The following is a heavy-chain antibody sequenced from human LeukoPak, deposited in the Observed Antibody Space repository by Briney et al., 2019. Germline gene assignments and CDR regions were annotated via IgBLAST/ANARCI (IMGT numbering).Heavy chain of an antibody. V-gene: IGHV4-34*01. CDR2: INHSGST. Sequence: PSETLSLTCAVYGGSFSSYYWGWIRQPPGKGLEWIGEINHSGSTNYNPSLKSRVTISVDTSKNQFSLKLSSVTAADTAVYYCAREVRDYVWGNYRHLPFDYWGQGTLVTVSS. D-gene: IGHD3-16*02. CDR3: AREVRDYVWGNYRHLPFDY. J-gene: IGHJ4*02. CDR1: GGSFSSYY.